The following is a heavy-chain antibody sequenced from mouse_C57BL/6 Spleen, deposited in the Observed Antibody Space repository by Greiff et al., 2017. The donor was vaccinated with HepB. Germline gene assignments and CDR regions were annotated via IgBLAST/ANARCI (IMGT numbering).Heavy chain of an antibody. CDR2: IWSGGST. D-gene: IGHD2-2*01. CDR3: AKNGGQIYYGFMDY. V-gene: IGHV2-4*01. J-gene: IGHJ4*01. Sequence: VQLQQSGPGLVQPSQSLSITCTVSGFSLTSYGVHWVRQPPGKGLEWLGVIWSGGSTDYNAAFISRLSISKDNSKSQVFFKMNSLQADDTAIYYCAKNGGQIYYGFMDYWGQGTSVTVSS. CDR1: GFSLTSYG.